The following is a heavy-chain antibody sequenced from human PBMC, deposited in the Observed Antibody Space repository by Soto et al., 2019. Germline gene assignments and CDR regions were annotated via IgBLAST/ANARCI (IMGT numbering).Heavy chain of an antibody. V-gene: IGHV4-34*01. CDR2: INHSGST. D-gene: IGHD6-13*01. CDR1: GGSFSGYY. Sequence: SETLSLTCAVYGGSFSGYYWSWIRQPPGQGLEWIGEINHSGSTNYNPSLKSRVTISVDTSKNQFSLKLSSVTAADTAVYYCARFPPSYSSSWLHYYYYGMDVWGQGTTVTVSS. CDR3: ARFPPSYSSSWLHYYYYGMDV. J-gene: IGHJ6*02.